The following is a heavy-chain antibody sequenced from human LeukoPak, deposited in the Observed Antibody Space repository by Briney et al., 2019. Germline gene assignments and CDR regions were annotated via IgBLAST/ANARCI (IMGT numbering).Heavy chain of an antibody. CDR2: ISGTGGSI. Sequence: PGGSLRLSCAASGFTFSIYAMSWVPEAPREGLEWGSGISGTGGSIYYADSVKGRFTISRDNSKNTLYLQMNSLRAEDTAVYYCAKAAVITGGLYYFDYWGQGTLVTVSS. CDR3: AKAAVITGGLYYFDY. J-gene: IGHJ4*02. D-gene: IGHD5-24*01. CDR1: GFTFSIYA. V-gene: IGHV3-23*01.